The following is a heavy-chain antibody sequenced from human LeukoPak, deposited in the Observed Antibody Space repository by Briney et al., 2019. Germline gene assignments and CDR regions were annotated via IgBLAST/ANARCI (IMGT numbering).Heavy chain of an antibody. V-gene: IGHV3-23*01. CDR3: AKDLSPESNRLSPFDY. CDR1: GFTFSSHA. D-gene: IGHD3-16*02. CDR2: ITGSGGTT. J-gene: IGHJ4*02. Sequence: PGGSLRLSCAAPGFTFSSHAMSWVRQAPGKGLEWVSTITGSGGTTKYADSVKGRFTISRDNSKNTLDLQMNSLRAEDTAIFYCAKDLSPESNRLSPFDYWGQGTLVTVSS.